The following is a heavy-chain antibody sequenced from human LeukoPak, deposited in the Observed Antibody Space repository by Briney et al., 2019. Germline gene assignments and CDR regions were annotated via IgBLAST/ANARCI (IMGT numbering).Heavy chain of an antibody. V-gene: IGHV3-20*04. J-gene: IGHJ4*02. CDR3: ATTYYYGSGSIH. D-gene: IGHD3-10*01. CDR1: GFTFDDYG. CDR2: INWNGGST. Sequence: GGSLRLSCAASGFTFDDYGMSWVRQAPGKGLEWVSGINWNGGSTGYADSVKGRFTISRDNAKNFLYLQMNSLRAEDTALYYCATTYYYGSGSIHWGQGTLVTVSS.